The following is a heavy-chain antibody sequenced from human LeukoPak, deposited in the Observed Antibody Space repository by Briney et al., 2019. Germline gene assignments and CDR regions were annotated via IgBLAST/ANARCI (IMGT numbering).Heavy chain of an antibody. CDR3: ARSGKIYFDWLLDY. CDR2: ISGSGGST. Sequence: GGSLRLSCAASGFTFSSYGMSWVRQAPGKGLEWVSAISGSGGSTYYADSVKGRFTISWDNAKKSLYLQMNSLRAEDTAVYYCARSGKIYFDWLLDYWGQGTLVTVSS. CDR1: GFTFSSYG. D-gene: IGHD3-9*01. V-gene: IGHV3-23*01. J-gene: IGHJ4*02.